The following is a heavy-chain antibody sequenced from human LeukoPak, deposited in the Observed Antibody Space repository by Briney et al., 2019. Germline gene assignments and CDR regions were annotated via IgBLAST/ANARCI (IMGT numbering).Heavy chain of an antibody. V-gene: IGHV3-11*05. CDR1: EFTFSDYY. J-gene: IGHJ3*02. CDR3: ARDGIVGATDAFDI. D-gene: IGHD1-26*01. Sequence: PGGSLRLSCAASEFTFSDYYMSWIRQAPGKGLGWVSSISGSGSYTDYADSVKGRFTISRDNAKNSLYLQVNSLRAEDTAVYYCARDGIVGATDAFDIWGQGTMVTVSS. CDR2: ISGSGSYT.